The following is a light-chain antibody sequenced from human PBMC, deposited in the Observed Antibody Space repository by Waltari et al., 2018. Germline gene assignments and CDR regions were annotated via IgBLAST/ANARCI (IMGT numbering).Light chain of an antibody. CDR3: QKYGWLPVT. V-gene: IGKV3-20*01. Sequence: EIVLTQSPGTLSLSPGERATVSCRASQSVYGDFLAWYQQKVGQASRLLIYGASNRATGLPDMFRGRGSGACLTLTIHRVGAEGFSVVYCQKYGWLPVTFGQGKRVEIK. J-gene: IGKJ5*01. CDR2: GAS. CDR1: QSVYGDF.